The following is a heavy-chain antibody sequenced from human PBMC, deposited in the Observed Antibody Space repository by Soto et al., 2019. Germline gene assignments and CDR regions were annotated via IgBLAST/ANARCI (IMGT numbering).Heavy chain of an antibody. CDR3: AAVLACGDCYSPYYDGMDV. CDR1: GGTFSSDA. J-gene: IGHJ6*02. Sequence: SVKVSCEASGGTFSSDAISWVRQARGQGLEWMGGIIPIFGTANYAQKFQGRVTITADKSTSTAYMELSSLRSEDTAVYYCAAVLACGDCYSPYYDGMDVWGQGTTVTVSS. CDR2: IIPIFGTA. D-gene: IGHD2-21*02. V-gene: IGHV1-69*06.